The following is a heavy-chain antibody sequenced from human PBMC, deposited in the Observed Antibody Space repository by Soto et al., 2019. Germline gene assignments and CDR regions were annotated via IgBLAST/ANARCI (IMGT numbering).Heavy chain of an antibody. V-gene: IGHV4-30-2*01. J-gene: IGHJ4*02. Sequence: TLSLTCDVSSDPLLAGSYPWAWLRQPPCTSLEWIGHTYHSGNPYYNPSLKSRVIISVDRSKNQFSLKLSSVTAADTAVYYCARGGRWYPSNSKPKFSYFDYWGQGTLVTVS. CDR3: ARGGRWYPSNSKPKFSYFDY. D-gene: IGHD2-15*01. CDR1: SDPLLAGSYP. CDR2: TYHSGNP.